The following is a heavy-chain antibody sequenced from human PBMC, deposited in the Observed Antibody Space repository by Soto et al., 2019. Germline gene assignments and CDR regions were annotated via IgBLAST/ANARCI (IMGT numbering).Heavy chain of an antibody. CDR2: INHSGST. J-gene: IGHJ4*02. V-gene: IGHV4-34*01. CDR1: GGSFSGYY. D-gene: IGHD2-2*01. CDR3: ARGVRDIVVVPAAMTDY. Sequence: QVQLQQWGAGLLKPSETLSLTCAVYGGSFSGYYWSWIRQPPGKGLEWIGEINHSGSTNYNPSLKSRVTISVDTSKNQFSLKLSSVTAADTAVYYCARGVRDIVVVPAAMTDYWGQGTLVTVSS.